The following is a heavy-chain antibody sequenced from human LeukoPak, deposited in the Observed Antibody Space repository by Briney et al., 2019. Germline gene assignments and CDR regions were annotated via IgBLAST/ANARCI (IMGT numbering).Heavy chain of an antibody. V-gene: IGHV3-21*01. D-gene: IGHD2-21*01. Sequence: GGSLRLSCAASGFTFSSYSMNWVRQAPGKGLEWVSSISSSGSYIDYGDSVKGRFTISRDNAKNSLSLQMNSLRAEDTAVYYCARDGIICGGDCYPYNWFDPWGQGTLVTVAS. CDR2: ISSSGSYI. CDR3: ARDGIICGGDCYPYNWFDP. CDR1: GFTFSSYS. J-gene: IGHJ5*02.